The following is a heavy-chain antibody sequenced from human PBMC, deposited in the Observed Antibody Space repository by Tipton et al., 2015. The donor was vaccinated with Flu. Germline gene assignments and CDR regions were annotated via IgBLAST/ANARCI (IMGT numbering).Heavy chain of an antibody. V-gene: IGHV5-51*01. CDR3: ARQRCSENYYNDFDY. CDR2: IYPGDSDT. J-gene: IGHJ4*02. Sequence: MQLVQSGAEVKKAGESLKISCKASGYSFTIYWIAWVRQMPGKGLEWMGIIYPGDSDTRYSPSFQGQVTISADQSISTAYLQWSSLMASDTAMYYCARQRCSENYYNDFDYWGQGTLVTVSS. D-gene: IGHD3-10*02. CDR1: GYSFTIYW.